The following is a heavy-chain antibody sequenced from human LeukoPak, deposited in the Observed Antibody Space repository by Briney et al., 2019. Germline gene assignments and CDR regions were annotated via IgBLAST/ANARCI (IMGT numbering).Heavy chain of an antibody. CDR1: GFTVSSNY. J-gene: IGHJ6*02. CDR3: ARDRDRPRFGYYYYYGMDV. V-gene: IGHV3-66*01. Sequence: PGGSLRLSCAASGFTVSSNYMSWVRQAPGKGLEWVSVIYSGGSTYHADSVKGRFTISRDNSKNTLYLQMNSLRAEDTAVYYCARDRDRPRFGYYYYYGMDVWGQGTTVTVSS. D-gene: IGHD3-10*01. CDR2: IYSGGST.